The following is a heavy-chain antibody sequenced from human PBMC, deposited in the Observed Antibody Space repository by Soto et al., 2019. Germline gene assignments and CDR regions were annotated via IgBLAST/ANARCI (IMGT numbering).Heavy chain of an antibody. J-gene: IGHJ4*02. CDR2: IYYSGST. Sequence: SETLSLTCTVSGGSISSYYWSWIWQPPGKGLEWIGYIYYSGSTNYNPSLKSRFTISVDTSKNQFSLKLSSVTAADTAVYYCARLTPGELVDYWGQGTLVTVSS. CDR3: ARLTPGELVDY. D-gene: IGHD3-16*01. V-gene: IGHV4-59*01. CDR1: GGSISSYY.